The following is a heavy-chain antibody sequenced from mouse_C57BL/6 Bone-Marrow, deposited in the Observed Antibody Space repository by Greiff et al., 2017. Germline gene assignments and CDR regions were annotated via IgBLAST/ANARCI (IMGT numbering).Heavy chain of an antibody. CDR2: ISDGGSYT. V-gene: IGHV5-4*01. Sequence: DVKLVESGGGLVKPGGSLKLSCAASGFTFSSYAMSWVRQTPEKRLEWVATISDGGSYTYYPDNVKGRFTISRDNAKNNLYLQMSHLKSEDTAMYYCAREGFYYGSSRGFDYWGQGTTLTVSS. CDR1: GFTFSSYA. CDR3: AREGFYYGSSRGFDY. J-gene: IGHJ2*01. D-gene: IGHD1-1*01.